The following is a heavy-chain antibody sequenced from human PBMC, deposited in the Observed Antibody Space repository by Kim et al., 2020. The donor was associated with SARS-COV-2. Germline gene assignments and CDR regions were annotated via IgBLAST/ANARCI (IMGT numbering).Heavy chain of an antibody. CDR2: DGSST. V-gene: IGHV3-74*01. Sequence: DGSSTSYADYVKGRFTISRDNAKNTLYLQMNSLRAEDTAVYYCAREDFDYWGQGTLVTVSS. CDR3: AREDFDY. J-gene: IGHJ4*02.